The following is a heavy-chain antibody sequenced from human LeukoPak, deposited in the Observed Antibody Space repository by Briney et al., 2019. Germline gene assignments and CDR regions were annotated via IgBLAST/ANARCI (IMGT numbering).Heavy chain of an antibody. CDR3: RTSPVQAREIVAAAGYDAFDI. CDR2: ISSSGSTI. J-gene: IGHJ3*02. D-gene: IGHD6-13*01. Sequence: GGSLRLSCAASGFTFSDYYMSWIRQAPGKGLEWVSYISSSGSTIYYADSVKGRFTISRDNAKNSLYLQMNSLRAEDTAVYYCRTSPVQAREIVAAAGYDAFDIWGQGTMVTVSS. CDR1: GFTFSDYY. V-gene: IGHV3-11*01.